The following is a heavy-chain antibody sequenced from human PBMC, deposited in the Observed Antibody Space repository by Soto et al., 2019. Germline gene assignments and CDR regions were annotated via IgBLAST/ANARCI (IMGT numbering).Heavy chain of an antibody. CDR2: IYWNDDK. V-gene: IGHV2-5*01. J-gene: IGHJ5*02. CDR3: ARGITGTRGHWWFDP. Sequence: QITLKESGPTLVKPTQTLTLTCTFSGFSLSTSGVGVGWIRQPPGKALEWLALIYWNDDKRYSPSLKSRLTITKDTSKNQVVLTMTNMDPLDTATYYCARGITGTRGHWWFDPWGQGTLVTVSS. CDR1: GFSLSTSGVG. D-gene: IGHD1-7*01.